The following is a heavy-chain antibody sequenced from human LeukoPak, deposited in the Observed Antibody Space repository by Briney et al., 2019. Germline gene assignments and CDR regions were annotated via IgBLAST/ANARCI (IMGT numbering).Heavy chain of an antibody. CDR3: ARGGKQWLNRYPPRIFDY. CDR1: GGSFSGYY. CDR2: INHSGST. Sequence: SETLSLTCAVYGGSFSGYYWSWIRQPPGKGLEWIGEINHSGSTNYNPSLESRVTISVDTSKNQFSLKLSSVTAADTAVYYCARGGKQWLNRYPPRIFDYWGQGTLVTVSS. J-gene: IGHJ4*02. D-gene: IGHD6-19*01. V-gene: IGHV4-34*01.